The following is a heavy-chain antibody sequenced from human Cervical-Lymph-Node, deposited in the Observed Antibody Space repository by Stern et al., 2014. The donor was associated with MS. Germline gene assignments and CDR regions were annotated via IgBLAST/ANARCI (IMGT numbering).Heavy chain of an antibody. D-gene: IGHD1/OR15-1a*01. J-gene: IGHJ4*02. CDR3: ARGGTGHLDY. V-gene: IGHV4-4*02. CDR2: IYHSGST. Sequence: VQLVESGPGLVKPLGTLSLTCAVSGGSISDDYWWGWVRQPPGKGLEWIGEIYHSGSTNYNPSLKSRVTISVDSSKSQFSVQLTSVTAVDTAVYYCARGGTGHLDYWGQGTLVTVSS. CDR1: GGSISDDYW.